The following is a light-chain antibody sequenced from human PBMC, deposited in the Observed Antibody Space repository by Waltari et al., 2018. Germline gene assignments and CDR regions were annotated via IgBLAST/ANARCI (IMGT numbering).Light chain of an antibody. Sequence: DILMTQSPLSLPVTPGEPASISCRSSQSLLHSNGYNYWDWYLQKPGQSPPVLLDLGSNRASGVPDRFSGSGSGTDFTLNISRVEAEDVGVYYCMQILQPARTFGQGTRLEIK. CDR1: QSLLHSNGYNY. CDR3: MQILQPART. J-gene: IGKJ2*01. CDR2: LGS. V-gene: IGKV2-28*01.